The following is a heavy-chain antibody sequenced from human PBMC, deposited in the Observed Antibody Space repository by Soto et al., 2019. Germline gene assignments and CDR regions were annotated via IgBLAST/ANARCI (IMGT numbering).Heavy chain of an antibody. V-gene: IGHV1-69*01. CDR3: ARRATHSGSYIYWFDP. D-gene: IGHD1-26*01. Sequence: QVQLVQSGAEVKKPGSSVKVSCKASGGTFSNNGISWVRQAPGQGIEWMGGIIPMFGTANYAPKFQDRVTITADESTSTAYMELSSLRSEDTAVCYCARRATHSGSYIYWFDPWGQGTLVTVSS. CDR1: GGTFSNNG. J-gene: IGHJ5*02. CDR2: IIPMFGTA.